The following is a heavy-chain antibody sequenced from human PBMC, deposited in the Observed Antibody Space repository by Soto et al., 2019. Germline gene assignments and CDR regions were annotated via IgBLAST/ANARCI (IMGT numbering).Heavy chain of an antibody. CDR3: ARDWSRYFDSSGLMWFY. D-gene: IGHD3-22*01. CDR1: GYTFNYYG. CDR2: ISAHNGDT. Sequence: ASVKVSCKASGYTFNYYGISWVRQARGQGLEWVGWISAHNGDTKYAQNLQGRLTLTTDTSTSTAYMELTSLTSYDTAVYYCARDWSRYFDSSGLMWFYWGQGTLVTVSS. J-gene: IGHJ4*02. V-gene: IGHV1-18*04.